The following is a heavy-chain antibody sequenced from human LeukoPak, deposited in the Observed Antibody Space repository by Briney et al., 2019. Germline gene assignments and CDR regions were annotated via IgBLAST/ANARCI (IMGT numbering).Heavy chain of an antibody. CDR1: GFTFSSYE. Sequence: GGSLRLSCAASGFTFSSYEMNWVRQAPGKGLEWVSYISSSGSTIYYADSVKGRFTISRDNAKNSLYLQMNSLRAEDTAVYYCARFTDSSSWYPSPSYYYFDYWGQGTLSPSPQ. D-gene: IGHD6-13*01. CDR3: ARFTDSSSWYPSPSYYYFDY. J-gene: IGHJ4*02. V-gene: IGHV3-48*03. CDR2: ISSSGSTI.